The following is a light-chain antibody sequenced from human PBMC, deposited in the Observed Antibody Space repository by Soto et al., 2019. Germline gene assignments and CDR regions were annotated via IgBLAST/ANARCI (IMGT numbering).Light chain of an antibody. CDR1: QSFSSKY. Sequence: EIVLTQSPGTLSLSPGEGATLSCRASQSFSSKYLAWYQQKPGQAPRLLVYGASSRATGIPDRFSGSGSGTDFTLTISRLEPEDFAVYYCQQYGSSPYTFGQGTKLEIK. CDR2: GAS. J-gene: IGKJ2*01. V-gene: IGKV3-20*01. CDR3: QQYGSSPYT.